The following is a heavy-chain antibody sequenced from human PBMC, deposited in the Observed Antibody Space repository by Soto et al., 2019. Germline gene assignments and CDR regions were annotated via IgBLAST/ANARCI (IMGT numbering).Heavy chain of an antibody. CDR2: IVVGSGNT. J-gene: IGHJ4*02. CDR1: GFTFTSSA. CDR3: AKTPMEAVGTQFFDL. V-gene: IGHV1-58*01. Sequence: ASVKVSCKASGFTFTSSAVQWVRQARGQRLEWIGWIVVGSGNTNYAQKFQERVTITRDMSTSTAYMELSSLRSEDTAVYYCAKTPMEAVGTQFFDLWGQGTLVTVSS. D-gene: IGHD6-19*01.